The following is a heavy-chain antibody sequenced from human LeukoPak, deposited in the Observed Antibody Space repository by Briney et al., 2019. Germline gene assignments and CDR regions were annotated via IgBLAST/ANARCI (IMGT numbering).Heavy chain of an antibody. CDR2: IYTSGST. CDR3: ARPRGYCSSTSCYALDY. CDR1: GGSISSYY. D-gene: IGHD2-2*01. V-gene: IGHV4-4*07. Sequence: SETLSLTCTVSGGSISSYYWSWIRQPAGKGLEWIGRIYTSGSTNYNPSLKSRVTISVDTSKNQFSLKLSSVTAADTAVYYCARPRGYCSSTSCYALDYWGQGTLVTVSS. J-gene: IGHJ4*02.